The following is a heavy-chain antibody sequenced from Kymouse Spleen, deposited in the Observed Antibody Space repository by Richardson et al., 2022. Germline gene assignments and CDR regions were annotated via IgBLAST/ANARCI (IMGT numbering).Heavy chain of an antibody. CDR2: ISSSSSYI. V-gene: IGHV3-21*03. Sequence: EVQLVESGGGLVKPGGSLRLSCAASGFTFSSYSMNWVRQAPGKGLEWVSSISSSSSYIYYADSVKGRFTISRDNAKNSLYLQMNSLRAEDTAVYYCAREGSSSWYERKTYYYYGMDVWGQGTTVTVSS. CDR1: GFTFSSYS. D-gene: IGHD6-13*01. J-gene: IGHJ6*02. CDR3: AREGSSSWYERKTYYYYGMDV.